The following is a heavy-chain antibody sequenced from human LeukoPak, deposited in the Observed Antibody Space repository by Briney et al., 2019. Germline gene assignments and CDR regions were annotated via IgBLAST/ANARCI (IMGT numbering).Heavy chain of an antibody. Sequence: SATLSLTCTVSGGSVSSRTYYWSWIRQPPGKGLEWIGCVYSSGSTNYNPSLKSRVTISVDTSKNQFSLKLTSVTAADTAVYYCARAPYYYDNSGYFRFDYWGQGTLVT. V-gene: IGHV4-61*01. CDR2: VYSSGST. CDR3: ARAPYYYDNSGYFRFDY. J-gene: IGHJ4*02. D-gene: IGHD3-22*01. CDR1: GGSVSSRTYY.